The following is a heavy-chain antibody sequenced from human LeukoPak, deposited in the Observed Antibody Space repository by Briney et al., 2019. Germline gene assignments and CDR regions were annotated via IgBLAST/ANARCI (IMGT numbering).Heavy chain of an antibody. Sequence: AGGSLRLSCAASGFTFSSYAMSWVRQAPGKGLEWVPAINGSGGSTYYADSVKGRFTISRDNSKNTLYLQMNSLRVEDTAIYYCVKDPSPYCGGDCYFDCWGQGTLVTVSS. CDR1: GFTFSSYA. CDR2: INGSGGST. J-gene: IGHJ4*02. D-gene: IGHD2-21*02. CDR3: VKDPSPYCGGDCYFDC. V-gene: IGHV3-23*01.